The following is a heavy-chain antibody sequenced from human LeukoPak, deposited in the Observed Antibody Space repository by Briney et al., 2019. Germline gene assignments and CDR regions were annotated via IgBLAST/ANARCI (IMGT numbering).Heavy chain of an antibody. CDR2: IIPIFGTA. Sequence: SVKVSCKASGGTFSSYAISWVRQAPGQGFEWMGGIIPIFGTANYAQKFQGRVTITADESTSTAYMELSSLRSEDTAVYYCAREEKATDYFDYWGQGTLVTVSS. CDR1: GGTFSSYA. CDR3: AREEKATDYFDY. J-gene: IGHJ4*02. V-gene: IGHV1-69*13. D-gene: IGHD5-24*01.